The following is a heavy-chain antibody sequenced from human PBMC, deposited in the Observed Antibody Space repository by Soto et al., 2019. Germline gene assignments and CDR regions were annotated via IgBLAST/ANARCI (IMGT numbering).Heavy chain of an antibody. Sequence: WGSLRLSCAASGFTFSSFGMNWVRQAPGKGLEWVSSITGAGYIFYADSVEGRFSISRDNAKNSVYLQMNSLRAEDTAVYYCARYSGTYRDYWGQGILVTVSS. CDR3: ARYSGTYRDY. V-gene: IGHV3-21*01. CDR1: GFTFSSFG. J-gene: IGHJ4*02. CDR2: ITGAGYI. D-gene: IGHD1-26*01.